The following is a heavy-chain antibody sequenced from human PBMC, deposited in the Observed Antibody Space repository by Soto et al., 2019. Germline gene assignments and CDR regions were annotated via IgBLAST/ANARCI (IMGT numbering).Heavy chain of an antibody. CDR3: AKDGKREYYYDSSGFYGMDV. CDR1: VESVRPKY. D-gene: IGHD3-22*01. Sequence: SETLSLTCSVSVESVRPKYWSWIRQPPGKGLEWIGYIDYVGSAHSSPSLGSRAIISGDTSKNEVSLKLSSVTAADTAVYYCAKDGKREYYYDSSGFYGMDVWGQGTTVTVSS. J-gene: IGHJ6*02. CDR2: IDYVGSA. V-gene: IGHV4-59*02.